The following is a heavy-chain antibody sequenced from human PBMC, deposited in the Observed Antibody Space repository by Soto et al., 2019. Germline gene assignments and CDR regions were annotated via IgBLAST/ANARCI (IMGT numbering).Heavy chain of an antibody. CDR1: GGFISSSGYY. Sequence: SETLSLTCTVSGGFISSSGYYWCWIRQPPGEGLEWIGYIYYSGGTNYNPSLKSRVTISVDTSKNQFSLKLSSVTAADTAVYYCARVTGGSGSYWQDDDYHYGMDVWGQGTT. J-gene: IGHJ6*02. V-gene: IGHV4-61*05. CDR3: ARVTGGSGSYWQDDDYHYGMDV. D-gene: IGHD3-10*01. CDR2: IYYSGGT.